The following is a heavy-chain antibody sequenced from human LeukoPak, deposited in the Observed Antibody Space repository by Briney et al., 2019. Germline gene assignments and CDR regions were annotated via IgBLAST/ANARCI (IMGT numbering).Heavy chain of an antibody. D-gene: IGHD2-21*01. CDR3: VRDGLLWYGGAT. Sequence: PGGSLRLSCAASGFTFSSYGMHWVRQVPGKGLEWVSCLNSDGTRISYADSVKGRFTISRDNANNTLYLQMTSLRVEDTAVYYCVRDGLLWYGGATWGQGTMVTVSS. V-gene: IGHV3-74*01. CDR1: GFTFSSYG. CDR2: LNSDGTRI. J-gene: IGHJ3*01.